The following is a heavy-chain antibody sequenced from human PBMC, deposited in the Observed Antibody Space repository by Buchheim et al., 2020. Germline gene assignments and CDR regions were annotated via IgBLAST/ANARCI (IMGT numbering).Heavy chain of an antibody. CDR1: GFTFSSYA. V-gene: IGHV3-30-3*01. CDR2: ISYDGSNK. CDR3: ARVSGRTTFDY. J-gene: IGHJ4*02. Sequence: QVQLVESGGGVVQPGRSLRLSCAASGFTFSSYAMHWVRQAPGKGLEWVAVISYDGSNKYYADSVKGRFTISRDNSKNTLYLRMNSLRAEDTAVYYCARVSGRTTFDYWGQGTL. D-gene: IGHD1-1*01.